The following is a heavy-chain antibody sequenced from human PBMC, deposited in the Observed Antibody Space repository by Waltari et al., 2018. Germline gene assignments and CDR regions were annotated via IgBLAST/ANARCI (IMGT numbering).Heavy chain of an antibody. D-gene: IGHD5-12*01. Sequence: QVQLQQWGAGLLKPSETLSLTCAVYGGSFSGYYWSWIRQPPGKGLAWIGEIHHSGSTNYNPALKSRVTISVDASKNQFSLKRSSVTAADTAVYYCQTGYSGYDYYYFDYWGQGTLVTVSS. V-gene: IGHV4-34*01. CDR2: IHHSGST. CDR1: GGSFSGYY. J-gene: IGHJ4*02. CDR3: QTGYSGYDYYYFDY.